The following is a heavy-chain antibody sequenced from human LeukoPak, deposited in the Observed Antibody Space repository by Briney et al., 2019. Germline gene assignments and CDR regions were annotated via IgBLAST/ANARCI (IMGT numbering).Heavy chain of an antibody. CDR3: SSSWAY. CDR1: GYTFTVYY. D-gene: IGHD6-13*01. CDR2: INPNSGGT. V-gene: IGHV1-2*02. Sequence: ASVTVSFKASGYTFTVYYMHWVRQAPGQGREWMGGINPNSGGTNYSQKFQGRVTMTRDTSISTAYMELSRLRSDDTPVYYCSSSWAYWGQGTLVTVSS. J-gene: IGHJ4*02.